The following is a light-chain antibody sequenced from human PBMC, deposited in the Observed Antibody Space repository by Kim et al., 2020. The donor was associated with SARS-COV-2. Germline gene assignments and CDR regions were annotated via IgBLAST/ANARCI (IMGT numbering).Light chain of an antibody. CDR1: STDFTTYTT. CDR3: PSHANDNYV. CDR2: EIT. V-gene: IGLV2-8*01. Sequence: ITFPGSGTSTDFTTYTTVSWYKHHPATAPKLIIYEITTRPPGVPDRFSGSKSGDTASLTVSGLQAEDEADYYCPSHANDNYVFGTGTKVTVL. J-gene: IGLJ1*01.